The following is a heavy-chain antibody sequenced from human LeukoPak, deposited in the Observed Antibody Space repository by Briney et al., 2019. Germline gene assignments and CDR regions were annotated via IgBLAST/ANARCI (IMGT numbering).Heavy chain of an antibody. CDR2: IYTSGST. J-gene: IGHJ6*03. D-gene: IGHD1-14*01. CDR1: GGSISSYY. Sequence: SQTLSRTCTGSGGSISSYYWSWILQPSGKGLEWIGRIYTSGSTNYNPSLKSRVTMSVDTSKNQFSLKLSSVTAADSAVYYCARDPPGGYYYYMDVWGKGTTVTVSS. V-gene: IGHV4-4*07. CDR3: ARDPPGGYYYYMDV.